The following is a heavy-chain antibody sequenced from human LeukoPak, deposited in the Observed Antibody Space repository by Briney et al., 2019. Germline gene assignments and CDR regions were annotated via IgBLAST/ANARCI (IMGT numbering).Heavy chain of an antibody. J-gene: IGHJ6*03. CDR1: GYSISSGYY. D-gene: IGHD5-18*01. CDR3: ARGQVTQVWSRYYYYYMDV. V-gene: IGHV4-38-2*02. Sequence: SETLSLTCTVSGYSISSGYYWGWIRQPPGKGLEWIGSIYHSGSTYYNPSLKSRVTISVDTSKNQFSLKLSSVTAADTAVYYCARGQVTQVWSRYYYYYMDVWGKGTTATVSS. CDR2: IYHSGST.